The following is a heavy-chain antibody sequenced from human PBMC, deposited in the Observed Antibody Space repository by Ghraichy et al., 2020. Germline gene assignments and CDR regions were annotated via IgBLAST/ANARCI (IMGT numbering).Heavy chain of an antibody. CDR2: IYHSGST. CDR1: GGSISSSNW. Sequence: SETLSLTCAVSGGSISSSNWWSWVRQPPGKGLEWIGEIYHSGSTNYNPSLKSRVTISVDKSKNQFSLKLSSVTAADTAVYYCARDDIGRGATDDAFDIWGQGTMVTVSS. D-gene: IGHD1-26*01. J-gene: IGHJ3*02. CDR3: ARDDIGRGATDDAFDI. V-gene: IGHV4-4*02.